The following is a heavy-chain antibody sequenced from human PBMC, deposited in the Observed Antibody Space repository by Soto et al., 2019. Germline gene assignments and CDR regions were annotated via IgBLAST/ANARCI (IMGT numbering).Heavy chain of an antibody. V-gene: IGHV1-18*01. Sequence: QVQLVQSGVEVREPGASVKVSCKAVRYIFTNYGVSWVRQAPGQGLEWMGWITTYNGNTEYAQKFQGRVTMTTDASTSAAYMELGSLRSADTAIYYCARARTGYGMDVWGQGTTVTVSS. J-gene: IGHJ6*02. CDR2: ITTYNGNT. CDR1: RYIFTNYG. CDR3: ARARTGYGMDV.